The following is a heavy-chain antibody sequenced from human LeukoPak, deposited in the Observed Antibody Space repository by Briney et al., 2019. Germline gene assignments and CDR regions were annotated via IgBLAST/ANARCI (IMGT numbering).Heavy chain of an antibody. CDR3: ARKVTIFGVVPDY. J-gene: IGHJ4*02. V-gene: IGHV3-30*02. D-gene: IGHD3-3*01. CDR1: GFTFSSYG. Sequence: GGALRLFCAASGFTFSSYGMHWVRQAPGKGLEWVAFIRYDGSNKYYADSVKGRFTISRDNSKNTLYLQMNSLRAEDTAVYYCARKVTIFGVVPDYWGQGTLVTVSS. CDR2: IRYDGSNK.